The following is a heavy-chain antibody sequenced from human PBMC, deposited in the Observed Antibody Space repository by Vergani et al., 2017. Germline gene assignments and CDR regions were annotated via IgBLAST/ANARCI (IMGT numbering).Heavy chain of an antibody. J-gene: IGHJ5*02. CDR1: GCTFSTYA. V-gene: IGHV3-23*01. D-gene: IGHD5-12*01. CDR3: VKDAGCYDSFCDA. Sequence: EVQLLESGGSLKQPGGSVRLSCAASGCTFSTYAMHWVRQAPGKGLEWVSALTGGGGSTYYADSFKGRFIISRDNSRDTLYLQMNSLRPEDTATYYCVKDAGCYDSFCDAWCQGTLVTVSS. CDR2: LTGGGGST.